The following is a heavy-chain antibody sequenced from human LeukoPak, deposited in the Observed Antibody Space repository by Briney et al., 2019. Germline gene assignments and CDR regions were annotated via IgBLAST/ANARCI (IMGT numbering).Heavy chain of an antibody. J-gene: IGHJ4*02. CDR3: ARSSIAARGAFDY. V-gene: IGHV3-21*01. CDR2: ISSSSSYI. D-gene: IGHD6-6*01. CDR1: GFTFSSYS. Sequence: KAGGSLRLSCAASGFTFSSYSMNWVRQAPGKGLEWVSSISSSSSYIYYADSVKGRFTIFRDNAKNSLYLQMNSLRAEDTAVYYCARSSIAARGAFDYWGQGTLVTVSS.